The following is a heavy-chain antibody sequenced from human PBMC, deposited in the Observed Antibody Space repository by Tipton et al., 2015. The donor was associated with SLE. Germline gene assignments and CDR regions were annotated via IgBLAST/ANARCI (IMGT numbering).Heavy chain of an antibody. CDR3: ARVSRGYSGYEWAGFFDY. CDR2: IFYTGST. J-gene: IGHJ4*02. D-gene: IGHD5-12*01. Sequence: TLSLTCTVSGGSISSSSYYWGWIRQPPGKGLEWIGSIFYTGSTKYNPSLQSRVTISLDTSKNQFSLRLSSVTAADTAVYHCARVSRGYSGYEWAGFFDYWGQGALVTVSS. CDR1: GGSISSSSYY. V-gene: IGHV4-61*05.